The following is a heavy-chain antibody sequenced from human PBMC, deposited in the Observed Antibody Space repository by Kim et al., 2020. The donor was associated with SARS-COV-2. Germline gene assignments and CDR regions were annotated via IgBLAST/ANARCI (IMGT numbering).Heavy chain of an antibody. Sequence: ASVKVSCKASGYTFTSYGISWVRQAPGQGLEWMGWISAYNGNTNYAQKLQGRVTMTTDTSTSTAYMELRSLRSDDTAVYYCAGTPSGVDYGEFDYWGQGTLVTVSS. V-gene: IGHV1-18*01. CDR3: AGTPSGVDYGEFDY. D-gene: IGHD4-17*01. CDR1: GYTFTSYG. J-gene: IGHJ4*02. CDR2: ISAYNGNT.